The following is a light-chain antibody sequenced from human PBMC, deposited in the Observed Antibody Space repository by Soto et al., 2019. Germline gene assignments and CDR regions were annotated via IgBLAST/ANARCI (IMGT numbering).Light chain of an antibody. V-gene: IGKV3D-20*02. CDR2: DAF. J-gene: IGKJ5*01. CDR1: QSVSSSH. CDR3: QQRSNWPIT. Sequence: EIVLTQSPGTLSLSPGERATLSCRASQSVSSSHLAWYQQKPGQAPRLLIYDAFNRATGIPARFSGSGSGTDFTLTISSLEPEDFVVYYCQQRSNWPITFGQGTRLEIK.